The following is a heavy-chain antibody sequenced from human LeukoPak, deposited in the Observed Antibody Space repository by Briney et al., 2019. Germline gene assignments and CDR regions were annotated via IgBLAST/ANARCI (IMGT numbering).Heavy chain of an antibody. Sequence: PGGSLRLSCAASGFTFSSYSMNWVRQAPGKGLEWVSSISSSSTYIYYADSVKGRFTISRDNARDSLWLQMNSLRAEDTAVYYCARGSRWVAGYGMDVWGQGTTVTVSS. CDR2: ISSSSTYI. V-gene: IGHV3-21*01. J-gene: IGHJ6*02. CDR1: GFTFSSYS. CDR3: ARGSRWVAGYGMDV. D-gene: IGHD4-23*01.